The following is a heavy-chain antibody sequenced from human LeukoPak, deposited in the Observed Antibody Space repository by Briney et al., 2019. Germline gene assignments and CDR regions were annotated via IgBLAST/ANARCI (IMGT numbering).Heavy chain of an antibody. V-gene: IGHV4-30-4*01. D-gene: IGHD3-10*01. J-gene: IGHJ4*02. CDR1: GGSIGSGDNY. CDR3: VRGPGGYFDY. CDR2: ISNSGST. Sequence: SETLSLTCTVSGGSIGSGDNYWSWIRQPPGKVLEWIGYISNSGSTYYSPSLKSRVTISGDTFKNRFSLKLSSVTAADTAVYYCVRGPGGYFDYWGQGTLVTVSS.